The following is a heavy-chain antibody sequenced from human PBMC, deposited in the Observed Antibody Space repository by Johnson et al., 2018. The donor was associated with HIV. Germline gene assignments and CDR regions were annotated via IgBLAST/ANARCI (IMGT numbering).Heavy chain of an antibody. V-gene: IGHV3-23*04. Sequence: VQLVESGGGLVQPGGSLRLSCAASGFTFSSYAMSWVRQAPGKGLEWVSAISGSGGSTYYADSVKGRFTISRDNSKSTLYLQMDSLRVEDTALYYCARGRKDIEAADGLDNDAFDIWGQGTMVTVSS. D-gene: IGHD5-12*01. CDR1: GFTFSSYA. CDR3: ARGRKDIEAADGLDNDAFDI. J-gene: IGHJ3*02. CDR2: ISGSGGST.